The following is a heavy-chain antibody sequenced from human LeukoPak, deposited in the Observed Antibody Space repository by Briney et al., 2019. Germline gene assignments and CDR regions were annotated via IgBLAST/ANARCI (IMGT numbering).Heavy chain of an antibody. V-gene: IGHV1-24*01. D-gene: IGHD6-19*01. Sequence: GAPVKVSCKVSGYTLTELSMHWVRQAPGKGLEWMGGFDPEDGETIYAQKFQGRVTMTEDTSTDTAYMELSSLRSEDTAVYYCATDLDRGSGWSHFEADYWGQGTLVTVSS. CDR1: GYTLTELS. CDR2: FDPEDGET. CDR3: ATDLDRGSGWSHFEADY. J-gene: IGHJ4*02.